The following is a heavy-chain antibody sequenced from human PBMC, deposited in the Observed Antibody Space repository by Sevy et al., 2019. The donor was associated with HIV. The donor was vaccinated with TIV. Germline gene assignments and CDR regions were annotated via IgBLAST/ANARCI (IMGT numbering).Heavy chain of an antibody. CDR2: IYHSGST. D-gene: IGHD3-10*01. CDR1: GYSISSGYY. Sequence: SETLSLTCAVSGYSISSGYYWGLIRQPPGKGLEWIGSIYHSGSTYYNPSLKSRVTISVDTSKNQFSLKLSSVTAADTAVYYCARGLLLWFGESPEAFDIWGQGTMVTVSS. J-gene: IGHJ3*02. CDR3: ARGLLLWFGESPEAFDI. V-gene: IGHV4-38-2*01.